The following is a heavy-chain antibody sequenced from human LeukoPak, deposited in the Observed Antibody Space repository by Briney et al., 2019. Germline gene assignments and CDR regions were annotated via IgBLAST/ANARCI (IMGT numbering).Heavy chain of an antibody. Sequence: SETLSLTCAVYGGSFSGYYWGWIRQPPGKGLEWIGEINHSGSTNYNPSLKSRISMSVDTSKNQFSLNLSSVTAVDTAVYYCARSVDGGNSPFDYWGQGTLVTVSS. V-gene: IGHV4-34*10. CDR2: INHSGST. J-gene: IGHJ4*02. CDR3: ARSVDGGNSPFDY. D-gene: IGHD4-23*01. CDR1: GGSFSGYY.